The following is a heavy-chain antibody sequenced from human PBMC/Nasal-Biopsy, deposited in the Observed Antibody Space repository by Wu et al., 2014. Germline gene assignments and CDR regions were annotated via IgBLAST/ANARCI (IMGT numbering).Heavy chain of an antibody. Sequence: LRLSCAASGFTVSSNYMSWVRQAPGKGLEWVSVIYSGGSTYYADSVKGRFTISRDNSKNTLYLQMNSLRAEDTAVYYCARDPVVGTTWAYSFDYWGQGTLVTVSS. CDR3: ARDPVVGTTWAYSFDY. V-gene: IGHV3-53*01. J-gene: IGHJ4*02. CDR1: GFTVSSNY. D-gene: IGHD1-26*01. CDR2: IYSGGST.